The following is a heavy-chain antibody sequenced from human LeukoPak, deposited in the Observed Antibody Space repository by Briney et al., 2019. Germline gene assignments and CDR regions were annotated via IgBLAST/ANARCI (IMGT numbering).Heavy chain of an antibody. Sequence: GPCLTLSLAASGLTAGRFAMSCVRHAPRKRLGCGLAISVRGGSTYYADCGKCQFTISKDKSKNTLYLQKNSLRAEDTSVYYCAKGLRGTGYYYDSSGYSFDYWGQGTLATASS. J-gene: IGHJ4*02. D-gene: IGHD3-22*01. CDR1: GLTAGRFA. V-gene: IGHV3-23*01. CDR3: AKGLRGTGYYYDSSGYSFDY. CDR2: ISVRGGST.